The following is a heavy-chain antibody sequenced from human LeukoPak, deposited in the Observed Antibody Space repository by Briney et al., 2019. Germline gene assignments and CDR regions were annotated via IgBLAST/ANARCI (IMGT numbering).Heavy chain of an antibody. V-gene: IGHV3-7*01. CDR2: IKQDGSEK. Sequence: GGSLRLSCAASGFTFSTYAMSWVRQAPGKGLEWVANIKQDGSEKYYVDSVKGRFTISRDNAKNSLYLQMNSLRAEDTAVYYCARDVYSSSSAWFDPWAREPWSPSPQ. J-gene: IGHJ5*02. CDR3: ARDVYSSSSAWFDP. CDR1: GFTFSTYA. D-gene: IGHD6-6*01.